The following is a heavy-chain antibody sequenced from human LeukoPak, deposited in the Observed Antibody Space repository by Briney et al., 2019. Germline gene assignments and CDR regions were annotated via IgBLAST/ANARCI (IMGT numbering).Heavy chain of an antibody. V-gene: IGHV4-30-2*01. CDR2: IYHSGST. CDR1: GGSISSGGYY. Sequence: PSETLSLTCTVSGGSISSGGYYWSWIRQPPGKGLEWIGYIYHSGSTYYNPSLKSRVTISVDTSKNQFSLKLSSVTAADTAVYYCARVGVAAGIGVEYYFGYWGQGTLVTVSS. D-gene: IGHD6-13*01. CDR3: ARVGVAAGIGVEYYFGY. J-gene: IGHJ4*02.